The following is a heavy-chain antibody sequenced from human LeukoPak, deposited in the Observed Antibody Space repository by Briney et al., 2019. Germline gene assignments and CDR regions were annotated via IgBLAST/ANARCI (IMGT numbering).Heavy chain of an antibody. CDR3: AREQRIGHCSEGVCTEGYYFDY. Sequence: GGSLRLSCAGTGFAFNMFAIDWVRQAPGKGLEWVSGLSRGGSTTNYADSVKGRFTISRDKSQNSVFLQMNSLRPEDTAVYYCAREQRIGHCSEGVCTEGYYFDYWGQGTLVTVSS. CDR2: LSRGGSTT. CDR1: GFAFNMFA. J-gene: IGHJ4*02. D-gene: IGHD2-15*01. V-gene: IGHV3-23*01.